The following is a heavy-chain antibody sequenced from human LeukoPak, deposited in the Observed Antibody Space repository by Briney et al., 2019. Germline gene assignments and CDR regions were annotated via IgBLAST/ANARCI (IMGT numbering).Heavy chain of an antibody. V-gene: IGHV1-18*01. CDR3: ARSAPRDNWFDP. CDR2: ISAYNGNT. CDR1: GYTFTSYA. Sequence: ASVKVSCKASGYTFTSYAMHWVRQAPGQRLEWMGWISAYNGNTNYAQKLQGRVTMTTDTSTSTAYMELRSLRPDDTAVYYCARSAPRDNWFDPWGQGTLVTVSS. J-gene: IGHJ5*02.